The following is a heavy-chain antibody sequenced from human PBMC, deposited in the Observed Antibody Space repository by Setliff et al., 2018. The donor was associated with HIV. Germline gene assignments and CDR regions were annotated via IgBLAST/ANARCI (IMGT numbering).Heavy chain of an antibody. J-gene: IGHJ6*02. CDR2: IIPMFGTG. CDR1: GGTFSSYG. D-gene: IGHD6-13*01. CDR3: ARVGHSSSYHYYGMDV. V-gene: IGHV1-69*05. Sequence: SVKVSCKTSGGTFSSYGISWVRQAPGQGLEWMGGIIPMFGTGFDAQKFQGRVTITTDESRSTAYMELSSLSYEDTAVFYCARVGHSSSYHYYGMDVWGQGTTVTVSS.